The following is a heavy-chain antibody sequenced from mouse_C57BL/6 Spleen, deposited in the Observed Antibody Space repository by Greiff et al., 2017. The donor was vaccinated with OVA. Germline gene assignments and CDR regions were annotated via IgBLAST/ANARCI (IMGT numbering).Heavy chain of an antibody. CDR3: ASRMVTYFDY. V-gene: IGHV5-4*03. D-gene: IGHD2-2*01. CDR1: GFTFSSYA. J-gene: IGHJ2*01. Sequence: EVKLVESGGGLVKPGGSLKLSCAASGFTFSSYAMSWVRQTPEKRLEWVATISDGGSYTYYPDNVKGRFTIARDNAKNNLYLQMSHLKSEDTAMYYCASRMVTYFDYWGQGTTLTVSS. CDR2: ISDGGSYT.